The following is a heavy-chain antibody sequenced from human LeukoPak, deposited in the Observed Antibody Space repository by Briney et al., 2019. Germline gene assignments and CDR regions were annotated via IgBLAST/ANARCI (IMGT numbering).Heavy chain of an antibody. V-gene: IGHV4-59*01. Sequence: SETLSLTCTVSGGSISSYYWSWIRQPPGKGLEWIGYIYYSGSTNYNPSLESRVTISVDTSKNQFSLKLSSVTAADTAVYYCAREGYCTDAFCSNYYYYYMDVWGKGTTVTVSS. CDR3: AREGYCTDAFCSNYYYYYMDV. CDR2: IYYSGST. D-gene: IGHD2-8*01. CDR1: GGSISSYY. J-gene: IGHJ6*03.